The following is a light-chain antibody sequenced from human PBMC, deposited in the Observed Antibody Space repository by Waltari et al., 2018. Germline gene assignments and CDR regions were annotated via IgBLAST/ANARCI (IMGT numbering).Light chain of an antibody. CDR1: QSVLYSSNNKNY. CDR2: WAS. Sequence: DIVMTQSPDSLAVSLGERATINCKSSQSVLYSSNNKNYLAWYQQKPGQPPKLLIYWASTRESGVPDRCSGSGSGTDFTLTISSLQAEDVAVYSCQQYYSTPITFGQGTRLEIK. J-gene: IGKJ5*01. CDR3: QQYYSTPIT. V-gene: IGKV4-1*01.